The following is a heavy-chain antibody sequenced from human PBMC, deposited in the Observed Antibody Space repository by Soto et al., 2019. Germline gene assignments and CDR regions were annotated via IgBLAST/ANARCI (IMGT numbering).Heavy chain of an antibody. CDR1: GLAFSTSW. CDR3: ARDPYFGAIDY. J-gene: IGHJ4*02. V-gene: IGHV3-7*01. Sequence: EVQLVESGGGLVQPGGSLRLSCGASGLAFSTSWMAWVRQAPGKGLEWVAELNPDGSVKTYVDAVRGRVTISRDNAKNSVSRQKNIMRVEDTAIYYCARDPYFGAIDYWGRRTMVTVSP. CDR2: LNPDGSVK. D-gene: IGHD3-16*01.